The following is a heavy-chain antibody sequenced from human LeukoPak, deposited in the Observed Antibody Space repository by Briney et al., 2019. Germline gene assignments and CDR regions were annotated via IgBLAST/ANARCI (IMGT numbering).Heavy chain of an antibody. CDR3: ARDSTNDAFDI. J-gene: IGHJ3*02. Sequence: GGSLRLSCAASGFTVSSNYMSWVRQAPGKGLEWVSVIYSGGSTYYADSVKGRFTISRDNSKNTLYLQMNSLRAEDTAVYYCARDSTNDAFDIWGQGTMVTVSS. V-gene: IGHV3-66*01. CDR2: IYSGGST. CDR1: GFTVSSNY.